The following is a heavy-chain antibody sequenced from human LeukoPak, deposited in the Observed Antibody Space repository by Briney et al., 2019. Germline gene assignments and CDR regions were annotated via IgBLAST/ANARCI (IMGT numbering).Heavy chain of an antibody. J-gene: IGHJ4*02. V-gene: IGHV1-2*02. D-gene: IGHD6-19*01. CDR1: GYTFTDYF. Sequence: ASVKVSCKASGYTFTDYFIHWVRQAPGQGLEWLGWLNPDSGGTHYAQKFQARVTMTRDTSISTAYMEVRSLRSDDTAVYYCAREGDASGWSRAFDYWGQGTLVTVSS. CDR2: LNPDSGGT. CDR3: AREGDASGWSRAFDY.